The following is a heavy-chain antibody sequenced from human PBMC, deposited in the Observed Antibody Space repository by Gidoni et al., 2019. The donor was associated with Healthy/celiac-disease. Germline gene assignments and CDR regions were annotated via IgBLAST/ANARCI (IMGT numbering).Heavy chain of an antibody. D-gene: IGHD4-17*01. CDR2: IIPILGIA. V-gene: IGHV1-69*02. J-gene: IGHJ5*02. CDR3: ARRRGYGDYVDGFDP. Sequence: QVQLVQSGAEVKKPASSVKVSCKASGGTFSSYTISWVRQAPGQGLEWMGRIIPILGIANYAQKFQGRVTITADKSTSTAYMELSSLRSEDTAVYYCARRRGYGDYVDGFDPWGQGTLVTVSS. CDR1: GGTFSSYT.